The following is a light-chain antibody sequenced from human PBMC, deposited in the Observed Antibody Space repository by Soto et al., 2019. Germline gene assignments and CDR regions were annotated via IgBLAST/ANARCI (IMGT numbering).Light chain of an antibody. Sequence: QSALTQPASVSGSPGQSITISCTGTSSAVGGYNYVSWYQQHPGKAPKLMIYDVSSRPSGVSNRFSGSKSGNTASLTISGLLSEDEADYYCTSYTTNKTPLFGGGTKRTVL. CDR1: SSAVGGYNY. CDR2: DVS. V-gene: IGLV2-14*03. J-gene: IGLJ2*01. CDR3: TSYTTNKTPL.